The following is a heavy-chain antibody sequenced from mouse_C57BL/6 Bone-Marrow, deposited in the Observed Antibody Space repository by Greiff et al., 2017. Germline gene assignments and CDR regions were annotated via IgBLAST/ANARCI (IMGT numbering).Heavy chain of an antibody. J-gene: IGHJ2*01. CDR3: AREGIYFDY. CDR1: GYAFSSYW. Sequence: VQLQQSGASVKISCKASGYAFSSYWMNWVKQRPGKGLAWIGQIYPGDGDTNYNGKFKGKATLTADKSSSTAYMQLSSLTSEDSAVYFCAREGIYFDYWGQGTTLTVSS. V-gene: IGHV1-80*01. CDR2: IYPGDGDT.